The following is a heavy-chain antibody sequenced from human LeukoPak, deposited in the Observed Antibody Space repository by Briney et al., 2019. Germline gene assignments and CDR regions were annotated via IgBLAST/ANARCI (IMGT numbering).Heavy chain of an antibody. Sequence: ASVKVSCKASGSTFTGYYMHWVRQAPGQGLEWMGWINPNRGGTNYAQKFQGRVTMTRDTSISTAYMELSRLRSDDTAVYYCARVKRGRFNSGYDYETLDYYYYMDVWGKGTTVTVSS. CDR1: GSTFTGYY. J-gene: IGHJ6*03. CDR2: INPNRGGT. D-gene: IGHD5-12*01. V-gene: IGHV1-2*02. CDR3: ARVKRGRFNSGYDYETLDYYYYMDV.